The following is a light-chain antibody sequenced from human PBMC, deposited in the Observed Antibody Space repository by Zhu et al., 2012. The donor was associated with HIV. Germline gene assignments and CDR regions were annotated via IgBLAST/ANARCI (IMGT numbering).Light chain of an antibody. V-gene: IGKV1-27*01. CDR2: GAS. CDR3: QKXSGDPLT. CDR1: QAINNY. Sequence: DIQMTQSPSSLSASVGDRVTITCRASQAINNYLAWYQQKPGRVPELLIYGASTLQSGVPSRFSGSGSGTDFTLTISSLQPEDVATYYCQKXSGDPLTFGGGTKVEIK. J-gene: IGKJ4*01.